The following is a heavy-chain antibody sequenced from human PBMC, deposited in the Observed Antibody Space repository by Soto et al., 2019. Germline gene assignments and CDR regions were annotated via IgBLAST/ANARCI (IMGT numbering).Heavy chain of an antibody. Sequence: SETLSLTCTVSGGSISSGGYYWSWVRQHPGKGLEWIGYIYYSGSTYYNPSLKSRVTISVDTSKNQFSLKLSSVTAADTAVYYCARHFSVDYFDYWGQGALVTVSS. J-gene: IGHJ4*02. CDR3: ARHFSVDYFDY. CDR1: GGSISSGGYY. CDR2: IYYSGST. V-gene: IGHV4-31*03.